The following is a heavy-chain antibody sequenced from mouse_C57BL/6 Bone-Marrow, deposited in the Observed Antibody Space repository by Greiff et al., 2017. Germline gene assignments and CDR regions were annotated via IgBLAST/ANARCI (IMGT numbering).Heavy chain of an antibody. Sequence: DVKLVESGGGLVKPGGSLKLSCAASGFTFSSYAMSWVRQTPEKRLEWVATISDGGSYTYYPDNVKGRFTISRDNAKNNLYLQMSHLKSEDTAMYYCARQGGGSYYAMDYWGQGTSVTVSS. V-gene: IGHV5-4*03. J-gene: IGHJ4*01. CDR1: GFTFSSYA. CDR2: ISDGGSYT. CDR3: ARQGGGSYYAMDY.